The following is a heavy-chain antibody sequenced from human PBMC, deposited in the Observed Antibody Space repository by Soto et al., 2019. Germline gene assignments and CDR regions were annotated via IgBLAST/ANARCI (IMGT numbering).Heavy chain of an antibody. Sequence: SKTLSLTCTVSGASISGFYWSWIRKSAGKGLEWILRIYSTGTTDYNPSLKSLVMMSVDTSKKQFSLKLRSVTAADTAVYYCVRDGTKTLRDWFDXWGQVISVTVSX. D-gene: IGHD1-1*01. CDR1: GASISGFY. CDR3: VRDGTKTLRDWFDX. V-gene: IGHV4-4*07. CDR2: IYSTGTT. J-gene: IGHJ5*02.